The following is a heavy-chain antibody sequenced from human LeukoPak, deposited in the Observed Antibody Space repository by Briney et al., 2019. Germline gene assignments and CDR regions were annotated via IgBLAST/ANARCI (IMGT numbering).Heavy chain of an antibody. CDR1: GFTFSDYG. CDR3: AKDLSGSSEVGDY. CDR2: ISGSGIST. J-gene: IGHJ4*02. D-gene: IGHD1-26*01. Sequence: GGSLRLSCAAAGFTFSDYGMNWVRQAPGKGLEWVSGISGSGISTYYADSVKGRFTISRDNSKNTLYLQMNSLRAEDTAVYYCAKDLSGSSEVGDYWGQGTLVTVSS. V-gene: IGHV3-23*01.